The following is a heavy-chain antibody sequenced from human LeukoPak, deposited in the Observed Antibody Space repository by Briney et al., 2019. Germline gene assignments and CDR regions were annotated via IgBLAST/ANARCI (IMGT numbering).Heavy chain of an antibody. J-gene: IGHJ6*02. CDR2: IYSGGST. Sequence: GGSLRLSCAASGFTVSSNYMSWVRQAPGKGLEWVSVIYSGGSTYYADSVKGRFTISRDNSKNTLYLQMNSLRAEDTAVYYCARGETTVTFYYYGMDVWGQGTTVTVSS. D-gene: IGHD4-17*01. CDR3: ARGETTVTFYYYGMDV. V-gene: IGHV3-53*01. CDR1: GFTVSSNY.